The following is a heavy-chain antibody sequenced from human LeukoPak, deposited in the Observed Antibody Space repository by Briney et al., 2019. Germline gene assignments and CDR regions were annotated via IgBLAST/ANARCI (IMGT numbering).Heavy chain of an antibody. D-gene: IGHD3-16*01. CDR2: ISSSGGTI. Sequence: VGSLTLSCAASGFTFSSYEMNWLPQAPGKGRECVSYISSSGGTISYAGSVKGRFTISRDNSKNALYLQMNSLRAEDTANYYCARGGNWFDPWGQGTLVTVSS. CDR3: ARGGNWFDP. J-gene: IGHJ5*02. V-gene: IGHV3-48*03. CDR1: GFTFSSYE.